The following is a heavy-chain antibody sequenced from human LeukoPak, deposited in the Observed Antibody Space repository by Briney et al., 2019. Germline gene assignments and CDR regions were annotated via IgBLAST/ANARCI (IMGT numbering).Heavy chain of an antibody. CDR1: GGSFSGYY. Sequence: PSETLSLTCAVYGGSFSGYYWSWIRQPPGKGLEWIGQINHSGSTNYNPSLKSRVTISVDTSKNQFSLKLSSVTAADTAVYYCARGRGVDIVATIHDYWGQGTLVTVSS. J-gene: IGHJ4*02. V-gene: IGHV4-34*01. D-gene: IGHD5-12*01. CDR2: INHSGST. CDR3: ARGRGVDIVATIHDY.